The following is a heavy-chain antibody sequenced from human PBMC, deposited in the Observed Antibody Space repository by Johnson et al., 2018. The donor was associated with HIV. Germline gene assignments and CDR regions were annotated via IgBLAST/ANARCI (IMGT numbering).Heavy chain of an antibody. CDR3: AKSSIAVQDAFDI. D-gene: IGHD6-19*01. CDR2: IYSGGST. J-gene: IGHJ3*02. Sequence: VQLVESGGGLAKPAWSPRLSCAASQFTFSSNYMSWVRQAPGKGLEWVSVIYSGGSTYYTDSVKGRFTISRDNSKNTLYLQMNSLRAEDTAVYFCAKSSIAVQDAFDIWGQGTMVTVSS. V-gene: IGHV3-66*01. CDR1: QFTFSSNY.